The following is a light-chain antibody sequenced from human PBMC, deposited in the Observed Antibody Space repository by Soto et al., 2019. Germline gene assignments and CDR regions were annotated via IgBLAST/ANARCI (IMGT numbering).Light chain of an antibody. Sequence: DIQMTQSPSTLSASVCDRVTITCRASQSISSWFAWYQQKPGKAPKILIYDASSLESGVPSRFSGSGSGTEFTLTISSLQPDDFATYYCQQYNSYLYTFGQGTKLEIK. V-gene: IGKV1-5*01. CDR3: QQYNSYLYT. CDR2: DAS. J-gene: IGKJ2*01. CDR1: QSISSW.